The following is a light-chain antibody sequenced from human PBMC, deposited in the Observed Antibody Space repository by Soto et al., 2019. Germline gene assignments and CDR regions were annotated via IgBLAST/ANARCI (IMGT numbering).Light chain of an antibody. V-gene: IGKV3-20*01. CDR2: GAS. J-gene: IGKJ1*01. Sequence: EIVLTQSPGTLSLSPGERATLSCRAIQSVSSSYLAWYQQKPGQAPRLLIYGASSRATGIPDRFSGSGSGTDFTLTISRLEPEDFAVYSCQQYGSSLPAFGQGTNVE. CDR1: QSVSSSY. CDR3: QQYGSSLPA.